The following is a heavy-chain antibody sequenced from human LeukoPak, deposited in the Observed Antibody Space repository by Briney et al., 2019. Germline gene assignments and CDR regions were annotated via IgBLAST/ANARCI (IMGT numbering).Heavy chain of an antibody. CDR3: AKPVLRFLEWLPDY. Sequence: GGSLRLSRAASGFTFSSYAMSWVRQAPGKGLEWVSAISGSGGSTYYTDSVKGRFTISRDNSKNTLYLQMNSLRAEDTAVYYCAKPVLRFLEWLPDYWGQGTLVTVSS. D-gene: IGHD3-3*01. CDR2: ISGSGGST. J-gene: IGHJ4*02. CDR1: GFTFSSYA. V-gene: IGHV3-23*01.